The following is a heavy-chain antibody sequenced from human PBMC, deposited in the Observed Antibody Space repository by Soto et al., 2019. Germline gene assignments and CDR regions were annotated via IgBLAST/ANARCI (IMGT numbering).Heavy chain of an antibody. CDR1: VYAFTSYG. J-gene: IGHJ6*02. D-gene: IGHD3-10*01. CDR2: IIPIIGIA. V-gene: IGHV1-69*10. CDR3: ASITMVRGVIITPCYVMDV. Sequence: GAPVKVDWQGAVYAFTSYGIIWGRQEHGKGLEWMGWIIPIIGIANYAQKFQGRVTITADKSTSTAYMELSSLRSEDTAVYYCASITMVRGVIITPCYVMDVLGQGTTVTVSS.